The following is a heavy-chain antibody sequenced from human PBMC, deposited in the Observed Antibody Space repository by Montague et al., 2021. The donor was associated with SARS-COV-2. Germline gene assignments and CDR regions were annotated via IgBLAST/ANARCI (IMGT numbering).Heavy chain of an antibody. V-gene: IGHV6-1*01. Sequence: CAISGDSVFINTAASNWHMQSPSTGLEWLGRTYYRSKWYNDYAVSVKNRISINADTSKNQFSLQLNSVTPEDTAVYYCARGISATNKWGQGTLVTVSS. D-gene: IGHD6-13*01. J-gene: IGHJ4*02. CDR2: TYYRSKWYN. CDR1: GDSVFINTAA. CDR3: ARGISATNK.